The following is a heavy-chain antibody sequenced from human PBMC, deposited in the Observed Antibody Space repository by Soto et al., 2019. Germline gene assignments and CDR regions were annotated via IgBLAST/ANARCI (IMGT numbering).Heavy chain of an antibody. J-gene: IGHJ1*01. CDR1: GFTFSSYS. D-gene: IGHD4-17*01. CDR2: ISSSSSYI. V-gene: IGHV3-21*01. Sequence: PGGSLRLSCAASGFTFSSYSMNWVRQAPGKGLEWVSSISSSSSYIYYADSVKGRFTISRDNAKNSLYLQMNSLRAEDTAVYYCARAEYGDVEYFQHWGQGTLVTVSS. CDR3: ARAEYGDVEYFQH.